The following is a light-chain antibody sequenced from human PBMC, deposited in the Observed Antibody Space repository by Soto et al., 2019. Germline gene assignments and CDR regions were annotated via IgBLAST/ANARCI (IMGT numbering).Light chain of an antibody. V-gene: IGKV1-5*01. J-gene: IGKJ1*01. CDR2: DAS. CDR3: QQYNSYWT. Sequence: DIQMTHSPSTLSASVGDRVTITFRASQSISSWLAWYQQKPVKAPKLLIYDASSLESGVPSRFSGSGSGTEFTLTISSLQPDDFATYYCQQYNSYWTFGQGTKVDIK. CDR1: QSISSW.